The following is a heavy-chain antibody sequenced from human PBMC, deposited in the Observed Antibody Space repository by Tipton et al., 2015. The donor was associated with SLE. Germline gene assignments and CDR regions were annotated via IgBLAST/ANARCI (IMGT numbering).Heavy chain of an antibody. V-gene: IGHV4-59*11. D-gene: IGHD6-19*01. CDR1: GGSISSHY. Sequence: TLSLTCTVSGGSISSHYWSWIRQPPGKGLEWIGYIYYSGSTNYNPSLKSRVTISVGTSKNQFSLKLSSVTAADTAVYYCARGGSSGWYLFGAFDIWGQGTMVTVSS. CDR2: IYYSGST. J-gene: IGHJ3*02. CDR3: ARGGSSGWYLFGAFDI.